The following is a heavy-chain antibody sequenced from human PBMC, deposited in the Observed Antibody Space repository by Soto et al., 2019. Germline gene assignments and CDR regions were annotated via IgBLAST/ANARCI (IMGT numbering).Heavy chain of an antibody. V-gene: IGHV1-69*05. CDR2: IIPIFGTA. Sequence: SVQVSCWASGGIFLNYAISWVLQAPGEGLEWMGGIIPIFGTANYAQKFQGRVTITTDESTSTGYLELSSLRSEDTAVYYCAWTYYYGSGTSYSFDYWGQGTLVTGSS. J-gene: IGHJ4*02. CDR3: AWTYYYGSGTSYSFDY. D-gene: IGHD3-10*01. CDR1: GGIFLNYA.